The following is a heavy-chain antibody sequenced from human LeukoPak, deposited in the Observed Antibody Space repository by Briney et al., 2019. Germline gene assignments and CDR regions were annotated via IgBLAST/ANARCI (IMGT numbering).Heavy chain of an antibody. V-gene: IGHV1-69*13. D-gene: IGHD6-19*01. CDR1: GGTFSSYA. CDR2: IIPIFGTA. CDR3: AKPGQAPVAVPSNFDY. J-gene: IGHJ4*02. Sequence: SVKVSCKASGGTFSSYAISWVRQAPGQGLEWMGGIIPIFGTANYAQKFQGRVTITADESTSTAYMELSSLRSEDTAVYYCAKPGQAPVAVPSNFDYWGQGTLVTVSS.